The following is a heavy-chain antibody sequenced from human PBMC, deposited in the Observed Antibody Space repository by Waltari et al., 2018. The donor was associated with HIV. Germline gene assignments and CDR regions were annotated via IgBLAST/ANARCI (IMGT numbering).Heavy chain of an antibody. V-gene: IGHV1-2*02. J-gene: IGHJ4*02. CDR3: ARDGVGDAAFDY. Sequence: QVQLLQSGPEVRKPGASVKVSCRASGYNSTGYYMHWVRQAPGQGLEWMGWINPNSGNTHLAQKFKGKVTMTRVTSIRTAYLEMRRLKSDDTAIYYCARDGVGDAAFDYWGQGTLVTVS. CDR1: GYNSTGYY. CDR2: INPNSGNT. D-gene: IGHD1-26*01.